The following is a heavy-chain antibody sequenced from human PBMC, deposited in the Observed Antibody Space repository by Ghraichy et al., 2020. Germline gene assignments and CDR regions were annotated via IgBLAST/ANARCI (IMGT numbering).Heavy chain of an antibody. CDR3: ARDPGYCSGGRCFNDAFDI. J-gene: IGHJ3*02. D-gene: IGHD2-15*01. CDR1: GFTFSSYD. Sequence: GESLNISCAASGFTFSSYDMNWVRQAPGKGLEWVSYIRTSSSYIYYADSVQGRFTISRDNAKNSLYLQMSSLRAEDTAVYYCARDPGYCSGGRCFNDAFDIWGQGTVVTVSS. V-gene: IGHV3-21*01. CDR2: IRTSSSYI.